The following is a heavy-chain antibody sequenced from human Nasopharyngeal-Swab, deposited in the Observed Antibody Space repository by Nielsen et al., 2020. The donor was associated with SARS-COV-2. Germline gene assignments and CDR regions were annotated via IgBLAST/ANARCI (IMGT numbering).Heavy chain of an antibody. CDR2: ISWNSGSI. D-gene: IGHD6-6*01. V-gene: IGHV3-9*01. CDR1: GSTFDDYA. J-gene: IGHJ6*03. Sequence: GGSLRLPCAASGSTFDDYAMHWVRQAPGKGLEWVSGISWNSGSIGYADSVKGRFTISRDNAKNSLYLQMNSLRAEDTALYYCASLSGSSSAYYYYMDVWGKGTTVTVSS. CDR3: ASLSGSSSAYYYYMDV.